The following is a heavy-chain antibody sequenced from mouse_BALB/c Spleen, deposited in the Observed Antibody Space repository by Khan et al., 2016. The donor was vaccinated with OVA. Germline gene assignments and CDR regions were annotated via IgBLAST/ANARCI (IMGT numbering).Heavy chain of an antibody. D-gene: IGHD1-1*01. V-gene: IGHV2-4*02. Sequence: QVQLKESGPGLVQPSQSLSITCTVSDFSLTNYGVHWVRQSPGQGLEWLGVIWSGGSTDYNVAFISRLSITKDNSKSQVFFKMNSLQVDDTAIYYGARRDYGSSYGFAYWGQGTLVTVSA. CDR1: DFSLTNYG. J-gene: IGHJ3*01. CDR3: ARRDYGSSYGFAY. CDR2: IWSGGST.